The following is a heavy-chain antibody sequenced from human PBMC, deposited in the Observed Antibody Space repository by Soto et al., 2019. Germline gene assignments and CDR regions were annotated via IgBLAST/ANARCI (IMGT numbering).Heavy chain of an antibody. V-gene: IGHV3-13*01. J-gene: IGHJ6*02. CDR3: ARGHFTIFGVVAGNGMDV. CDR2: IGTAGDT. D-gene: IGHD3-3*01. CDR1: GFTFSXYD. Sequence: EVQLVESGXXXVQPGGSLRLSCAASGFTFSXYDMHWVRQATGKGXXXXXAIGTAGDTYYPGSVKGRFTISRENAKNSLYLQMNSLRAGDTAVYYCARGHFTIFGVVAGNGMDVWGQGTTVTVSS.